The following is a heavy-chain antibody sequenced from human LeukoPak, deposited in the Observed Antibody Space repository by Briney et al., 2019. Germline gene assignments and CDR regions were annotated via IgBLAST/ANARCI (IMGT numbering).Heavy chain of an antibody. Sequence: PETLSLTCAVYGGSFSGYYWSWIRQPPGKGLEWIGEINHSGSTNYNPSLKSRVTISVDTSKNQFSLKLSSVTAADTAVYYCARGYGDKDYFDYWGQGTLVTVSS. V-gene: IGHV4-34*01. CDR2: INHSGST. CDR3: ARGYGDKDYFDY. D-gene: IGHD4-17*01. CDR1: GGSFSGYY. J-gene: IGHJ4*02.